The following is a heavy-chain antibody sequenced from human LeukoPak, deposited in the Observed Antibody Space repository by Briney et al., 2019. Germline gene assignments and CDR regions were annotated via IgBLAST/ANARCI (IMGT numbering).Heavy chain of an antibody. CDR1: GGSISSYY. V-gene: IGHV4-59*01. CDR3: ARVYYSSSSDYWYFDL. CDR2: IYYSGST. D-gene: IGHD6-13*01. J-gene: IGHJ2*01. Sequence: SETLSLTCTVSGGSISSYYWSWIRQPPGKGLEWIGYIYYSGSTNYNPSLKSRVTISVDTSKNQFSLKLSSVTAADTAVYYCARVYYSSSSDYWYFDLWGRGTLVTVSS.